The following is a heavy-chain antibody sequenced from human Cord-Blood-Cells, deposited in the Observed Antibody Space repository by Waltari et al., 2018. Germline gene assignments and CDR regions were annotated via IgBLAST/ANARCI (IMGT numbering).Heavy chain of an antibody. Sequence: EVQLVESGGGLFKPGGSLRLSCQASGFPFSSYSINWFRQAPGKGLEWVSSISSSSSYIYYADSVKGRFTISRDNAKNSLYLQMNSLRAEDTAVYYCARTSGWYAFDIWGQGTMVTVSS. V-gene: IGHV3-21*01. CDR2: ISSSSSYI. J-gene: IGHJ3*02. CDR3: ARTSGWYAFDI. CDR1: GFPFSSYS. D-gene: IGHD6-19*01.